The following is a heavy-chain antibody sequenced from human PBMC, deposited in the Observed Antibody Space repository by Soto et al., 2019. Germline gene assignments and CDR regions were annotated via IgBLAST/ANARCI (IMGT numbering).Heavy chain of an antibody. CDR3: ARQKRAVAGPDDAFDI. V-gene: IGHV5-51*01. D-gene: IGHD6-19*01. Sequence: EPKKIPCKGAGYSFTSYWVGWVSKIPGKGLEWMGIIYPGDSDTRYSPSFQGQVTISADKSISTAYLQWSSLKASDTAMYYCARQKRAVAGPDDAFDIWGQGTMVTVSS. CDR2: IYPGDSDT. CDR1: GYSFTSYW. J-gene: IGHJ3*02.